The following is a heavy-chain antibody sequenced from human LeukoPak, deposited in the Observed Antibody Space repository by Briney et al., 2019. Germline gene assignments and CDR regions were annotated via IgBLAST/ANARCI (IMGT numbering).Heavy chain of an antibody. J-gene: IGHJ3*02. Sequence: GRSLRLSCAASGFTFDDHAMHWVRQAPGKGLEWVSGISWNSGSIGYADSVKGRFTISRDNAKNSLYLQMNSLRAEDMALYYCAKDSGNYVAFDIWGQGTMVTVSS. CDR3: AKDSGNYVAFDI. CDR1: GFTFDDHA. CDR2: ISWNSGSI. V-gene: IGHV3-9*03. D-gene: IGHD4-11*01.